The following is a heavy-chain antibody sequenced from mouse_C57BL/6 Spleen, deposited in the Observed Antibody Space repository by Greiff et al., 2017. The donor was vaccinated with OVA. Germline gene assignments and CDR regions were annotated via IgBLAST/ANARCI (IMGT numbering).Heavy chain of an antibody. Sequence: QVQLQQPGAELVMPGASVKLSCKASGYTFTSYWMHWVKQRPGQGLEWIGEIDPSDSYTNYNQKFQGKSTLTVDKSSSTAYMQLSSLTSEDSAVYYCARNSNYDAMDYWGQGTSVTVSS. D-gene: IGHD2-5*01. J-gene: IGHJ4*01. CDR2: IDPSDSYT. CDR3: ARNSNYDAMDY. V-gene: IGHV1-69*01. CDR1: GYTFTSYW.